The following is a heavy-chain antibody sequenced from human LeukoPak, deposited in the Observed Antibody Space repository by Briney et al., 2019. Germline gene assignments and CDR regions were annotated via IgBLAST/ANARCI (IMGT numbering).Heavy chain of an antibody. J-gene: IGHJ6*02. D-gene: IGHD2-2*01. CDR3: ASKDCSSTSCPNAMDV. CDR1: GYTITSYY. Sequence: ASAKISCKASGYTITSYYMHRVGQAAGQEVEERGWINPNSGGTNYAKMFQGRVTMTRDTSISTAYMELSRLRSDDTAVYYCASKDCSSTSCPNAMDVWGQGTTVTVSS. V-gene: IGHV1-2*02. CDR2: INPNSGGT.